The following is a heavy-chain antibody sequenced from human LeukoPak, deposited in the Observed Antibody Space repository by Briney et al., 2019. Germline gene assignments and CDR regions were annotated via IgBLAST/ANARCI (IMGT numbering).Heavy chain of an antibody. D-gene: IGHD3-16*02. CDR3: TKDRTKYVWGSYRRGPPEY. CDR2: ISGSGGST. J-gene: IGHJ4*02. V-gene: IGHV3-23*01. CDR1: GFTFSSYA. Sequence: GGSLRLSCAASGFTFSSYAMSWVRQAPGKGLEWVSSISGSGGSTYYADSVKGRFTISRDNSKNALSLKMHSLRAEDTAVYYCTKDRTKYVWGSYRRGPPEYWGQGTLVSVSS.